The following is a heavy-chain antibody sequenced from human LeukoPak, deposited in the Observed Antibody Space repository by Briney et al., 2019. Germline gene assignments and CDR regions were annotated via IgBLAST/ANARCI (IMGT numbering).Heavy chain of an antibody. J-gene: IGHJ6*02. CDR1: GYTFTSYD. CDR3: ARRGKYSSSWYFTTDYYYGMDV. Sequence: GASVKVSCKASGYTFTSYDINWVRQATGQGLEWMGWMNPNSGNTGYAQKFQGRVTMTRNTSISTAYMELSSLRSEDTAVYYCARRGKYSSSWYFTTDYYYGMDVWGQGTTVTVS. V-gene: IGHV1-8*01. CDR2: MNPNSGNT. D-gene: IGHD6-13*01.